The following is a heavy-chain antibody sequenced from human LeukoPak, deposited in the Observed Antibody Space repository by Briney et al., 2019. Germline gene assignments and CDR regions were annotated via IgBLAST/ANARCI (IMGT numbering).Heavy chain of an antibody. J-gene: IGHJ6*02. V-gene: IGHV3-74*01. CDR1: GFTFSSYW. CDR2: INSDGSTT. CDR3: ARVGTTSNFYYYYGMDV. Sequence: GRSLRLSCAASGFTFSSYWMYWVRQAPGKGPVWVSRINSDGSTTSYADSVKGRFTISRDNAKNTLYLQMNSLRAEDTAVYYCARVGTTSNFYYYYGMDVWGQGTTVTVSS. D-gene: IGHD2/OR15-2a*01.